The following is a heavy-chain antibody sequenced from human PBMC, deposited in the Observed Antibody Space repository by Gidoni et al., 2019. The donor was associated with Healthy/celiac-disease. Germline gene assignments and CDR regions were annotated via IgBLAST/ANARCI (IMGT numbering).Heavy chain of an antibody. J-gene: IGHJ4*02. D-gene: IGHD4-17*01. Sequence: QVQLQESGPGLVTPSETLSLPCTVSGGSVSSGSYYWSWIRQPPGKGLEWIGYIEYSGSTNYNPSLKSRVTISVDTSKNQFSLKLSSVTAADTAVYYCARGSNYGDDDYWGQGTLVTVCS. V-gene: IGHV4-61*01. CDR1: GGSVSSGSYY. CDR2: IEYSGST. CDR3: ARGSNYGDDDY.